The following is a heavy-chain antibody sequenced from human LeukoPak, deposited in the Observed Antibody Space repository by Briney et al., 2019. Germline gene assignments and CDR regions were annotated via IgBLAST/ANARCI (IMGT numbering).Heavy chain of an antibody. CDR3: TRDEGATVATYRFDF. CDR2: IKSDGSYT. V-gene: IGHV3-7*01. J-gene: IGHJ4*02. D-gene: IGHD4-23*01. CDR1: GFDFSNYY. Sequence: GGSLRLSCEASGFDFSNYYMSWVRQAPGKGLEWLANIKSDGSYTYYVDSVKGRFTISRDNAKNSLYLQMSSLRAEDTAVYYCTRDEGATVATYRFDFWGQGTLVSVSS.